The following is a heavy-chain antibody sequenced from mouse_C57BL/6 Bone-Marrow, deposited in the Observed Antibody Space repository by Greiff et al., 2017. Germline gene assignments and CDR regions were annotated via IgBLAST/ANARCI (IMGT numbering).Heavy chain of an antibody. CDR1: GYTFTSYW. CDR2: IDHSDSST. D-gene: IGHD2-3*01. CDR3: AREDGYYSAWFAY. J-gene: IGHJ3*01. V-gene: IGHV1-50*01. Sequence: QVQLQQPGAELVKPGASVKLSCKASGYTFTSYWMQWVKQRPGQGLEWIGEIDHSDSSTNYNQQFKGKATLTVDTSSSTAYMQLSSLTSEDSAVYYCAREDGYYSAWFAYWGQGTLVTVSA.